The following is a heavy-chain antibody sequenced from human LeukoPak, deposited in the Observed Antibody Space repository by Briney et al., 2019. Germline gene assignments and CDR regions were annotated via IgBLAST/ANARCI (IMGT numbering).Heavy chain of an antibody. D-gene: IGHD3-10*01. CDR2: IKSKTDGGTT. CDR1: GFTFSNAW. CDR3: TTDLWFGEFGMDV. J-gene: IGHJ6*02. Sequence: GGSLRLSCAASGFTFSNAWMSWVRQAPGKGLEGVGRIKSKTDGGTTDYVAPVKGRFTISRDDSKTTVYVQMNSLKTEDTAVYYCTTDLWFGEFGMDVWGQGTTVIVSS. V-gene: IGHV3-15*01.